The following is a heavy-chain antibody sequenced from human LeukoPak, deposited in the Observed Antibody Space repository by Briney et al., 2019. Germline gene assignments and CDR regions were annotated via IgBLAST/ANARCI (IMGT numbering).Heavy chain of an antibody. D-gene: IGHD4-23*01. Sequence: ATVKVSCKASGYTFTTYDINWVRQATGQGLEWMGWMNPNSGNTGYAQKFQGRVTMTRNTSISTAYMELSSLRSEDTAVYYCARGPNKSDGGNSGSAWFDPWGQGTLVTVSS. V-gene: IGHV1-8*01. CDR3: ARGPNKSDGGNSGSAWFDP. CDR1: GYTFTTYD. CDR2: MNPNSGNT. J-gene: IGHJ5*02.